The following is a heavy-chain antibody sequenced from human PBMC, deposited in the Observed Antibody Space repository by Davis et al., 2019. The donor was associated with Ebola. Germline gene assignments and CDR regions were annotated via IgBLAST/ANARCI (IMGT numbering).Heavy chain of an antibody. CDR1: GYTFTGYY. D-gene: IGHD3-22*01. J-gene: IGHJ4*02. CDR3: ARRLDVSGYYEIYFDY. CDR2: INPLSGGT. V-gene: IGHV1-2*06. Sequence: AASVKVSCKPSGYTFTGYYLHWVRQAPGQGLEWMGRINPLSGGTKYAQKFQGRVTMTRDTSITTAYMELSGLTSDDTAVYYCARRLDVSGYYEIYFDYWGQGTLVTVSS.